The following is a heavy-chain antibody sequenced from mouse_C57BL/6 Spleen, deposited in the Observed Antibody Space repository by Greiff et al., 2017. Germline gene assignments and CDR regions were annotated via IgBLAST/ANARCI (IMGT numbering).Heavy chain of an antibody. V-gene: IGHV1-75*01. D-gene: IGHD2-4*01. J-gene: IGHJ2*01. Sequence: QVQLQQSGPELVKPGASVKISCKASGYTFTDYYINWVKQRPGQGLEWIGWIFPGSGSTYYNEKFKGKAALTVDKSSSSAYMLLSSLTSEDSAVYFCARDYDYDGRVCYFDYWGQGTTLTVSS. CDR2: IFPGSGST. CDR1: GYTFTDYY. CDR3: ARDYDYDGRVCYFDY.